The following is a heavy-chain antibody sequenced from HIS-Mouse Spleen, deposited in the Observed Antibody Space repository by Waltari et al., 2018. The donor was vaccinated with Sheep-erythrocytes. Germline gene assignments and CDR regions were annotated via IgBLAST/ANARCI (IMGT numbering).Heavy chain of an antibody. V-gene: IGHV1-69*04. D-gene: IGHD1-26*01. CDR2: IIPTLGIA. Sequence: QVQLVQSGAEVKKPGSSVKVSCKASGGTFSSYAISWVRQAPGQGFEWMGRIIPTLGIANYAQKCQGRVTITADKSTSTAYMELSSLRSEDTAVYYCAQTGATTPHFDYWGQGTLVTVSS. J-gene: IGHJ4*02. CDR3: AQTGATTPHFDY. CDR1: GGTFSSYA.